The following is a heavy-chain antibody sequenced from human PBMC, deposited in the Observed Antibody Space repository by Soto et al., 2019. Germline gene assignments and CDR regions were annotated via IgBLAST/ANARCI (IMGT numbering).Heavy chain of an antibody. CDR1: GFTFSNAW. D-gene: IGHD2-2*01. J-gene: IGHJ4*02. CDR3: TAIYCISTSCYFYY. Sequence: EVQLVESGGGLVKPGGSLRLSCAASGFTFSNAWMNWVRQAPGKGLEWVGRIKSKTDGGTTDYAAPVKGRFTISRDDSKNTLYLQMNSLKTEDTAVYYCTAIYCISTSCYFYYWGQGTLVTVPS. CDR2: IKSKTDGGTT. V-gene: IGHV3-15*07.